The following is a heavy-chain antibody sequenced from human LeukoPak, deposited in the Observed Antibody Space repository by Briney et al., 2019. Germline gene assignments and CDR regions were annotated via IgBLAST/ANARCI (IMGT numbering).Heavy chain of an antibody. Sequence: PGGSLRLSCKGSGYIFTSYWIGWVRQMPGKGLEWVGIIYLGDSDTIYSPSFEGQVTISADNSISTAYLQWSSLKASDTAMYYCANMGGSGSSNDAFDIWGQGTMVTVSS. CDR3: ANMGGSGSSNDAFDI. D-gene: IGHD3-10*01. J-gene: IGHJ3*02. CDR2: IYLGDSDT. CDR1: GYIFTSYW. V-gene: IGHV5-51*01.